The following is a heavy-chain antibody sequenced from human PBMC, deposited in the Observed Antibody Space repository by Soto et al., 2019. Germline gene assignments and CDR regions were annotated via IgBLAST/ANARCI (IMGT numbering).Heavy chain of an antibody. CDR2: FDPEDGET. V-gene: IGHV1-24*01. J-gene: IGHJ6*02. Sequence: ASVKVSCKVSGYTLTELSMHWVRQAPGKGLEWMGGFDPEDGETIYAQKFQGRVTMTEDTSTDTAYMELSSLRSEDTAVYYCATVGSIAAAGSVPGYYGMDVWGQGTTVTVSS. CDR3: ATVGSIAAAGSVPGYYGMDV. D-gene: IGHD6-13*01. CDR1: GYTLTELS.